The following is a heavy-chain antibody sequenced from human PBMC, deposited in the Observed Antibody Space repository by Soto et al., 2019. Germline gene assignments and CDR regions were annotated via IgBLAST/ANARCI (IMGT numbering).Heavy chain of an antibody. V-gene: IGHV3-48*02. CDR3: ARGAGYGDYGDY. CDR1: GFSLRGYS. CDR2: ISGTGSSI. Sequence: EVQLVESGGGLVQPGGSLRLSCAASGFSLRGYSMSWVRQAPGKGLEWVSYISGTGSSIYADSVKGRFTISRDNAKNSVYLQMNSLGDDDTAVYYCARGAGYGDYGDYRGQGTLVTVSS. D-gene: IGHD4-17*01. J-gene: IGHJ4*02.